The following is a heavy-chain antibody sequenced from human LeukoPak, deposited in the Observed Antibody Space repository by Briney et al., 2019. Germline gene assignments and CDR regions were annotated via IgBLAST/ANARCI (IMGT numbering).Heavy chain of an antibody. D-gene: IGHD3-9*01. V-gene: IGHV4-39*07. CDR2: IYHSGST. CDR3: ARFHSLTYYFDY. J-gene: IGHJ4*02. CDR1: GGSITSGSYY. Sequence: SETLSLTCTVSGGSITSGSYYWGWIRQPPGRGLEWIGSIYHSGSTYYNPSLKSRVTISVDTSKNQFSLKLSSVTAADTAVYYCARFHSLTYYFDYWGQGTLVTVSS.